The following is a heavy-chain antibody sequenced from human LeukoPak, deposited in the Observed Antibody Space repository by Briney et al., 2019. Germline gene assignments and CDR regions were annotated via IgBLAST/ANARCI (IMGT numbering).Heavy chain of an antibody. CDR1: GYPFTDHY. Sequence: ASVKVSCKASGYPFTDHYIHWVRQAPGQGLEWMGWINPNSGGTNYAQKFQGRVTMTKDTSITTAYMELSRLTSDDTAVYYCARRATAAGYNIDYWGQGTLVTVSS. CDR3: ARRATAAGYNIDY. V-gene: IGHV1-2*02. D-gene: IGHD5-24*01. CDR2: INPNSGGT. J-gene: IGHJ4*02.